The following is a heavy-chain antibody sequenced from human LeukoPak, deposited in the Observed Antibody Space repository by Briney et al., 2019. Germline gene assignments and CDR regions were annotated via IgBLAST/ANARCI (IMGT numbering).Heavy chain of an antibody. J-gene: IGHJ5*02. CDR2: IYHSGST. V-gene: IGHV4-30-2*01. CDR3: ARATKDYDFWSGYYFGYWFNP. D-gene: IGHD3-3*01. CDR1: GGSISSGGYS. Sequence: SQTLSLTCAVSGGSISSGGYSWSWIRQPPGKGLEWIGYIYHSGSTYYNPSLKSRVTISVDRSKNQFSLKLSSVTAADTAVYYCARATKDYDFWSGYYFGYWFNPWGQGTLVTVSS.